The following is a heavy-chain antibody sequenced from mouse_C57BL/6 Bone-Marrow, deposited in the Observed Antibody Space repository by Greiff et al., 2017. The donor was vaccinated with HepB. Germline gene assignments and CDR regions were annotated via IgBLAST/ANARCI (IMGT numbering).Heavy chain of an antibody. J-gene: IGHJ4*01. Sequence: EVQLQQSGPELVKPGASVKISCKASGYTFTDYYMNWVKQSHGKSLEWIGDINPNNGGTSYNQKFKGKATLTVDKSSSTAYMELRSLTSEDSAVYYCAPYYYGSSYYAMDYWGRGTSVTVSS. D-gene: IGHD1-1*01. CDR2: INPNNGGT. CDR3: APYYYGSSYYAMDY. V-gene: IGHV1-26*01. CDR1: GYTFTDYY.